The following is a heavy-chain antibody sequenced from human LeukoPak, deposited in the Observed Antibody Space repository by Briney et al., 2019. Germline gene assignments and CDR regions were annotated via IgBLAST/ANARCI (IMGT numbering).Heavy chain of an antibody. Sequence: PGRSLRLSCAASGFTFSTYGMHWVRQAPGKGLEWVALISCTGGNKYYADSVKGRFTISRDNSNNTLYLQVNSLRAEDTAVYYCGKDAHSSGWRGGVDSWGQGTLVTVSS. CDR2: ISCTGGNK. CDR1: GFTFSTYG. J-gene: IGHJ4*02. V-gene: IGHV3-30*18. CDR3: GKDAHSSGWRGGVDS. D-gene: IGHD6-19*01.